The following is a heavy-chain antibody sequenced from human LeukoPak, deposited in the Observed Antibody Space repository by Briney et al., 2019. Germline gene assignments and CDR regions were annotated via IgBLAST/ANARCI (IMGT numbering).Heavy chain of an antibody. CDR1: GFTFSRSW. J-gene: IGHJ4*02. CDR2: INQDGSEK. Sequence: PGGSLRLSCAASGFTFSRSWMSWVRQAPGKGLEWLANINQDGSEKYYVDSVKGRFTISRDNAKNSLYLQMNSLPAEDTAVYYCARVEGVVGATGDSGHYFDYWGQGTLVTVSS. CDR3: ARVEGVVGATGDSGHYFDY. D-gene: IGHD1-26*01. V-gene: IGHV3-7*01.